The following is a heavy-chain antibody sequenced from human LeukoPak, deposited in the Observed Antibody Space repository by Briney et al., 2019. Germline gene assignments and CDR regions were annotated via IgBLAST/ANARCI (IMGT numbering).Heavy chain of an antibody. J-gene: IGHJ4*02. Sequence: PSETLSLTCTVSGDSISNHYWNWIRQPPGKGLEWIGYVFSSGSTDYNPSLKSRVTISLDTSRNLFSLSLTSVTAADTAIYYCSRESGAFCPFGYWGQGTLVIVPS. V-gene: IGHV4-4*08. CDR3: SRESGAFCPFGY. CDR2: VFSSGST. D-gene: IGHD1-26*01. CDR1: GDSISNHY.